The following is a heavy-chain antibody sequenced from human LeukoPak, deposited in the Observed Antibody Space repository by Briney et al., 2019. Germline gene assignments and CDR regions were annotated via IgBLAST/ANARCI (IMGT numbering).Heavy chain of an antibody. V-gene: IGHV5-51*01. J-gene: IGHJ4*02. CDR2: IYPGDSDT. CDR1: GYSFTHYW. CDR3: ARRDLSGYNPDY. D-gene: IGHD5-12*01. Sequence: GESLKISCKSSGYSFTHYWIAWVRQMPGKGLEWMGIIYPGDSDTRYSPSFQGHVTFSADKSINTAYLQWNSLMASDTAMYYCARRDLSGYNPDYWGQGTLVTVSS.